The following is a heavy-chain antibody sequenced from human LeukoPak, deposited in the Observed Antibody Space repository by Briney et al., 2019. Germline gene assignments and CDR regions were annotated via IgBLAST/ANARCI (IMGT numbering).Heavy chain of an antibody. D-gene: IGHD1-26*01. CDR2: ISYDGTNK. J-gene: IGHJ4*02. Sequence: GGSLRLSCAASGFTFISYAMHWVRQAPGKGLEWVALISYDGTNKYYADSVKGRFTISGDDSKSTLYLQMNSLRAEDTAVYYCARSFGGSYAYFDYWGQGTLVTVSS. V-gene: IGHV3-30-3*01. CDR3: ARSFGGSYAYFDY. CDR1: GFTFISYA.